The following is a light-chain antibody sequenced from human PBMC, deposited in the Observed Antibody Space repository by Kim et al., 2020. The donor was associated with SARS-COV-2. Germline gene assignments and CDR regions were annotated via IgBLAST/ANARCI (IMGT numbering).Light chain of an antibody. Sequence: VTPKEKFIITCRASQSIGSSLHWYQQKPDQSPKLVIKYASESFSGVPSRFSGSGSGTHFTLTINSLEAEDAATYYCHQSSSLPWTFGQGTRVEIK. CDR2: YAS. CDR1: QSIGSS. J-gene: IGKJ1*01. V-gene: IGKV6-21*01. CDR3: HQSSSLPWT.